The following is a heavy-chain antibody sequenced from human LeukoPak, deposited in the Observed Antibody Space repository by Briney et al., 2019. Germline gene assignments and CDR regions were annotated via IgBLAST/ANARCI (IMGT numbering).Heavy chain of an antibody. J-gene: IGHJ4*02. CDR3: ARALSDFWTGYFFDS. Sequence: PGGSLRLSCAVSRINFNSYWMTWVRPAPGKGLEWVANIKQDGSETYYMDSVKGRFSISRDNAKNSLYLQMNSLRAEDTAVYYCARALSDFWTGYFFDSWGQGTLVTVSS. V-gene: IGHV3-7*01. CDR2: IKQDGSET. D-gene: IGHD3/OR15-3a*01. CDR1: RINFNSYW.